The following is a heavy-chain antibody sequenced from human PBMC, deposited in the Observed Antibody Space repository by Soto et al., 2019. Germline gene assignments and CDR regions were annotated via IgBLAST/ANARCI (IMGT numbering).Heavy chain of an antibody. V-gene: IGHV1-3*01. CDR3: ARCPTQRSYGTNWFDP. CDR2: INAGNGNT. CDR1: GYTFTSYA. Sequence: QVQLVQSGAEVKKPGASVKVSCKASGYTFTSYAMHWVRQAPGQRLEWMGWINAGNGNTKYSQKFQGRVTITRDTYACSAYMELSSLRSEDTAVYYCARCPTQRSYGTNWFDPWGQGTLVTVSS. J-gene: IGHJ5*02. D-gene: IGHD5-18*01.